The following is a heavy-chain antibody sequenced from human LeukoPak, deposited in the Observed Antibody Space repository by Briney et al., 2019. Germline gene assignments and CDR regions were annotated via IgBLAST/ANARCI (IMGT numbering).Heavy chain of an antibody. CDR3: ARDVPADGYFDY. J-gene: IGHJ4*02. CDR1: GYSFINYG. Sequence: ASVKVSCKASGYSFINYGINWVRQAPGQGLEWMGWISPYNANTHFAQNFQGRLTMTTDTSTTTAYMELRSLRSDDTAVYYCARDVPADGYFDYWGQGTLVTVSS. V-gene: IGHV1-18*01. D-gene: IGHD4-17*01. CDR2: ISPYNANT.